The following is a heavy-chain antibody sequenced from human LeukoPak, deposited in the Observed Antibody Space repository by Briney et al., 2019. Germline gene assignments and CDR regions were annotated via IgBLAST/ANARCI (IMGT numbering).Heavy chain of an antibody. V-gene: IGHV3-21*01. J-gene: IGHJ4*02. CDR3: ARRGLTGPFDY. CDR1: GFTFSDYY. CDR2: ISSSSSYI. Sequence: GGSLRLSCAASGFTFSDYYMSWVRQAPGKGLEWVSSISSSSSYIYYADSVKGRFTISRDNAKNSLYLQMNSLRAEDTAVYYCARRGLTGPFDYWGQGTLVTVSS.